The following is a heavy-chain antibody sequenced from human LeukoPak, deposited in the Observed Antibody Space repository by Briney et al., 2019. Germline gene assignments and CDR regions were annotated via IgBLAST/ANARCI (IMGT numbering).Heavy chain of an antibody. CDR3: ARDLAGTHYFDY. D-gene: IGHD6-13*01. CDR1: GFTFSSYS. Sequence: GGSLRLSCAASGFTFSSYSMNWVRQAPGKGLEWVSSISSSSSYIYYADSVKGRFTISRDNAKNSLYLQMNSLRAEDTAVYYCARDLAGTHYFDYWGQGNLVTVSS. J-gene: IGHJ4*02. V-gene: IGHV3-21*01. CDR2: ISSSSSYI.